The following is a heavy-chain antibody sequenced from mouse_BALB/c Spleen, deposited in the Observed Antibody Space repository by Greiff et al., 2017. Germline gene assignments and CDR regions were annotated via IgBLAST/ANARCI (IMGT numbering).Heavy chain of an antibody. D-gene: IGHD3-3*01. CDR2: ISSGSSTI. Sequence: EVKLVESGGGLVQPGGSRKLSCAASGFTFSSFGMHWVRQAPEKGLEWVAYISSGSSTIYYADTVMGRFTISRDNPKNTLFLQMTSLRSEDTAMYYCARSEGTGYAMDYWGQGTSVTVSS. CDR1: GFTFSSFG. CDR3: ARSEGTGYAMDY. V-gene: IGHV5-17*02. J-gene: IGHJ4*01.